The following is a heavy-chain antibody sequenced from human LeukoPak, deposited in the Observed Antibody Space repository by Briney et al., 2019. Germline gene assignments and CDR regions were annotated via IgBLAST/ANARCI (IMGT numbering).Heavy chain of an antibody. J-gene: IGHJ6*03. Sequence: SSETLSLTCTVSGGSISSGGYYWSWIRQHPGQGLEWIGYIYYSGSTYYNPSLKSRVTISVDTSKNQFSLKLSPVTAADTAVYYCARVQKGRYDFWSGYFRTDDYYYYYYMDVWGKGTTVTVSS. D-gene: IGHD3-3*01. CDR1: GGSISSGGYY. V-gene: IGHV4-31*03. CDR2: IYYSGST. CDR3: ARVQKGRYDFWSGYFRTDDYYYYYYMDV.